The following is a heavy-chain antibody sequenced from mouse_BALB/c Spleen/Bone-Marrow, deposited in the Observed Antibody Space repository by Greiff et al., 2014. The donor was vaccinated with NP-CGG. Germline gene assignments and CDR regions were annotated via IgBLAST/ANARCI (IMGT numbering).Heavy chain of an antibody. CDR2: IDPANGNT. J-gene: IGHJ1*01. D-gene: IGHD1-3*01. CDR1: GFNIKDTY. Sequence: VQLQQPGAELVKPGASVKLSCSASGFNIKDTYMHWVKQRPEQGPEWIGRIDPANGNTKYDPKFQDKATITADTSSNTVDLQLSSLTFEDTAVYYCARQEFAIYWYFDVWGAGTTVTVSS. V-gene: IGHV14-3*02. CDR3: ARQEFAIYWYFDV.